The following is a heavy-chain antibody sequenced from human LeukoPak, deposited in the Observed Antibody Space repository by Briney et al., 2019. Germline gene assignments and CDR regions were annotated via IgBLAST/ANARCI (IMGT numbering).Heavy chain of an antibody. V-gene: IGHV7-4-1*02. CDR1: GGTFSSYA. D-gene: IGHD3-9*01. CDR3: ARGPDRYFDWIRNWFDP. CDR2: INPNTGNP. Sequence: GASVKVSCKASGGTFSSYAISWVRQAPGQGLEWMGWINPNTGNPTYAQGFTGRFVFSLDTSVSTTYLQISSLKAEDTAVYYCARGPDRYFDWIRNWFDPWSQGTLVTVSS. J-gene: IGHJ5*02.